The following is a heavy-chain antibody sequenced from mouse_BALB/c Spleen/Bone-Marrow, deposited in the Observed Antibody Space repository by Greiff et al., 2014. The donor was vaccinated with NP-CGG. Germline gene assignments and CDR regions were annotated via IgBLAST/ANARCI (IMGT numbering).Heavy chain of an antibody. Sequence: QVHVKQSGPGLVAPSQSLSMTCTVSGFSLTTYDISWIRQPPGKGLEWLGVIWTGGGTNYNSAFMSRPTISKDNSKSQVFLKMNSLQTDDTAIYYCVRGYYYGSSPFDYWGQGTTLTVSS. D-gene: IGHD1-1*01. CDR2: IWTGGGT. CDR3: VRGYYYGSSPFDY. V-gene: IGHV2-9-2*01. J-gene: IGHJ2*01. CDR1: GFSLTTYD.